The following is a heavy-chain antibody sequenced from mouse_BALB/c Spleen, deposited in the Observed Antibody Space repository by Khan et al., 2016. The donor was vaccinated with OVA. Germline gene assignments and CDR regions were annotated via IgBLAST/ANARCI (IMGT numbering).Heavy chain of an antibody. V-gene: IGHV1S135*01. CDR1: GYSFTSYY. CDR3: ARHGIATWFVY. Sequence: VQLQQSGPELLKPGASVKISCKASGYSFTSYYIHWVKQSHGRSLEWIGYIDPFNGDTTPIQKFKDKATLTVDKSSSTAYIHLTSLTSEDSAVYYCARHGIATWFVYWGQGTLVTVSA. CDR2: IDPFNGDT. J-gene: IGHJ3*01. D-gene: IGHD4-1*01.